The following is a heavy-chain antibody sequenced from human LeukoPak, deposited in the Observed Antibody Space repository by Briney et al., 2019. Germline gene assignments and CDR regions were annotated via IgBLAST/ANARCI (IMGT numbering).Heavy chain of an antibody. CDR2: IYYSGST. CDR1: GGSISSYY. CDR3: ARHHMVRGIIAYYYYGMDV. D-gene: IGHD3-10*01. V-gene: IGHV4-59*08. Sequence: SETLSLTCTVSGGSISSYYWSWIRQPPGKGLEWIGYIYYSGSTNYNPSLKSRVTISVDTSKNQFSLKLSSVTAADTAVYYCARHHMVRGIIAYYYYGMDVWGQGTTVTVSS. J-gene: IGHJ6*02.